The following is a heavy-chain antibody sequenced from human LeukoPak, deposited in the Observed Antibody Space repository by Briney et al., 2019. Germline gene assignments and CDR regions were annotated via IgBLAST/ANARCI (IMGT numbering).Heavy chain of an antibody. V-gene: IGHV4-59*04. CDR3: AGEWVDSGYPYYFDY. CDR2: IYYTGST. Sequence: PSETLSLTCTVSGGSISSYYWSWIRQPPGKGLEWIGSIYYTGSTSYNPSLKSRVTISLDTSENQFSLKLSSVTAADTAVYYCAGEWVDSGYPYYFDYWGQGTLVTVSS. J-gene: IGHJ4*02. CDR1: GGSISSYY. D-gene: IGHD5-12*01.